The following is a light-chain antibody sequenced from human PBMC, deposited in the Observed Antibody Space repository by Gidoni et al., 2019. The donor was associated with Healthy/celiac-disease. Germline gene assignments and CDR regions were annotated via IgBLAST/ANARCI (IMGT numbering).Light chain of an antibody. Sequence: IQMPQSPSSLSASVGDSVTTTCRESQSISSYLNWYQQKPGRAPMLLIYAASSLQSGVPSRFSGSGSGTDFTLTIISLQPEDFSTYYYRQNYSTPDTFGGGTKLEIK. V-gene: IGKV1-39*01. J-gene: IGKJ2*01. CDR3: RQNYSTPDT. CDR2: AAS. CDR1: QSISSY.